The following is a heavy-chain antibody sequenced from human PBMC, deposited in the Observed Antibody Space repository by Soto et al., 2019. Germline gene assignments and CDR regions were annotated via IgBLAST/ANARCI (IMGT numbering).Heavy chain of an antibody. J-gene: IGHJ4*02. Sequence: QVQLVESGGGVVQPGRSLRLSCAASGFTFSSYAMHWVRQAPGKGLEWVAVISYDGSNKYYADSVKGRFTISRDNSKNTLYLQMNSLRAEDTAVYYCAGGAGGHSYGQEIDYWGQGTLVTVSS. CDR1: GFTFSSYA. CDR2: ISYDGSNK. D-gene: IGHD5-18*01. V-gene: IGHV3-30-3*01. CDR3: AGGAGGHSYGQEIDY.